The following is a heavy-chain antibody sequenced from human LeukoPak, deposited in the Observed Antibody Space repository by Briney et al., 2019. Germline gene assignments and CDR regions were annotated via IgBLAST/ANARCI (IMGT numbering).Heavy chain of an antibody. J-gene: IGHJ5*01. V-gene: IGHV3-30*03. Sequence: GGSLRLSCAASRFTFSSYGMHWVRLTPGKGLEWVAVISYDGGTQLYADSVKGRFTISRDNSKNTLYLEMNSLRAEDTAVYYCARDIASCTHTTCYDIRFDSWGQGTLVTVSS. D-gene: IGHD2-15*01. CDR2: ISYDGGTQ. CDR1: RFTFSSYG. CDR3: ARDIASCTHTTCYDIRFDS.